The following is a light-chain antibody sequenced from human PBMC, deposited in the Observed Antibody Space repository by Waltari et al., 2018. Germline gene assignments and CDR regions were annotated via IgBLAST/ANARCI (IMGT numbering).Light chain of an antibody. V-gene: IGLV2-11*01. CDR2: DVR. Sequence: QSVLTQPRSVSGSRGPSVTNSCPGNKSAVGAYAFVPWYQHHPGKVPKLMIYDVRRRPSGVPPRFSGSKSGNSASLTISGLQTEDEADYYCCSYAGNYIMIFGGGTKVTVL. CDR3: CSYAGNYIMI. J-gene: IGLJ2*01. CDR1: KSAVGAYAF.